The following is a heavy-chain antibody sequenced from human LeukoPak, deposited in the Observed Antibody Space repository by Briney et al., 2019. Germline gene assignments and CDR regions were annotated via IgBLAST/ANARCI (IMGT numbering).Heavy chain of an antibody. Sequence: GGSLRLSCAASGFTFSDYYMSWIRQTPGKGLEWVSYISSSGTTIYYADSVKGRFTISRDNAKNSLYLQMNSLRAEDTAVYYCARGSTNYYDSSGYYPAWGQGTLVTVSS. V-gene: IGHV3-11*04. J-gene: IGHJ4*02. CDR1: GFTFSDYY. D-gene: IGHD3-22*01. CDR3: ARGSTNYYDSSGYYPA. CDR2: ISSSGTTI.